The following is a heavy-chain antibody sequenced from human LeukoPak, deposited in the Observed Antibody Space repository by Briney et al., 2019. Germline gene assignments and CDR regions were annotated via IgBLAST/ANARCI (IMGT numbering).Heavy chain of an antibody. V-gene: IGHV3-9*01. CDR3: AKPGVPAAIFPGWFDP. CDR2: ISWNSGSI. CDR1: GFTFDDYA. J-gene: IGHJ5*02. D-gene: IGHD2-2*01. Sequence: GRSLRLSCAASGFTFDDYAMHWVRQAPGKGLEWASGISWNSGSIGYADSVKGRFTISRDNAKNSLYLQMNSLRAEDTAVYYCAKPGVPAAIFPGWFDPWGQGTLVTVSS.